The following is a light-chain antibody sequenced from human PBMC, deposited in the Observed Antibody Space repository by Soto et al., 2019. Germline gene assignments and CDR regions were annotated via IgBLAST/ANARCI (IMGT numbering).Light chain of an antibody. Sequence: QSVLTQSPSASGSPGQSVTISCTGTSSDIGGYNSVSWYQQHPGKAPKVMIYDVTKRPSGVPDRFSGSKSGNTASLTVSALQPEDEADYHGSPFQDGNNLAFGIGPKVTV. CDR3: SPFQDGNNLA. CDR1: SSDIGGYNS. CDR2: DVT. V-gene: IGLV2-8*01. J-gene: IGLJ1*01.